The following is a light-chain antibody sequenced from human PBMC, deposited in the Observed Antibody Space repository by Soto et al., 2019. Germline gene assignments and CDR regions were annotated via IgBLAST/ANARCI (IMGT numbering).Light chain of an antibody. CDR3: VAWDDSLDGYV. CDR2: AHN. V-gene: IGLV1-44*01. J-gene: IGLJ1*01. Sequence: QSVLTQPPSASGTPGQRVTISCSGSSSNIGGNAVNWFQQLPGTAPKLLIYAHNSRPSGVPDRFSGSKSGTSASLAISGLQSDDEADYYCVAWDDSLDGYVFGTGTKLTVL. CDR1: SSNIGGNA.